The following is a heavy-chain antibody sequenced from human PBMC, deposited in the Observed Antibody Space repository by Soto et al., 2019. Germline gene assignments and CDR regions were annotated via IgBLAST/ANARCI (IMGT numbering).Heavy chain of an antibody. J-gene: IGHJ4*02. Sequence: PSETLSLTCAVSGGSISSGGYSWSWIRQPPGKGLEWIGYIYHSGSTYYNPSLKSRVTISVDRSKNQFSLKLSSVTAADTAVYYCARADCSGGSCEDFDYWGQGTLVTVSS. CDR3: ARADCSGGSCEDFDY. V-gene: IGHV4-30-2*01. CDR1: GGSISSGGYS. CDR2: IYHSGST. D-gene: IGHD2-15*01.